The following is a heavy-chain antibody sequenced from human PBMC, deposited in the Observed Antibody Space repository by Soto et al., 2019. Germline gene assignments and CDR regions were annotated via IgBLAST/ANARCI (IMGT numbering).Heavy chain of an antibody. CDR3: ARHNNGDYDY. J-gene: IGHJ4*02. Sequence: EVQLMESGGGLVQPGGSLRLYCAASGFTFSNYWMSWVRQAPGKGLKWVANIKGDGSEIHYVDTVKGRFTTSRDNAQNSLYLQMKFLGVEDTAVYYCARHNNGDYDYWGQGTVVTVS. V-gene: IGHV3-7*04. CDR1: GFTFSNYW. CDR2: IKGDGSEI. D-gene: IGHD4-17*01.